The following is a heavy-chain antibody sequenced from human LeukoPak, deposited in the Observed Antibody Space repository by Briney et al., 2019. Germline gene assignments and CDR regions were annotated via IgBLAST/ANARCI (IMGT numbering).Heavy chain of an antibody. Sequence: PGGSLRLSCAASGFTFSSYEMNWVRQAPGKGLEWVSYIASSGSTIFYADSVKGRFTISRDNAKNSLFLQMNSLRAEDTAVYYCARDGSAWFDYWGQGALVTVSS. D-gene: IGHD6-19*01. J-gene: IGHJ5*01. CDR3: ARDGSAWFDY. CDR2: IASSGSTI. V-gene: IGHV3-48*03. CDR1: GFTFSSYE.